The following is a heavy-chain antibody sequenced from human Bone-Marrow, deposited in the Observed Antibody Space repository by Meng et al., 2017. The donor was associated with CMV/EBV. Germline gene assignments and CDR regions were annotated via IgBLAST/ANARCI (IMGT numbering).Heavy chain of an antibody. CDR3: ARGYLMDPAMGPHFDY. CDR1: GGSISSSSYY. D-gene: IGHD5-18*01. V-gene: IGHV4-39*01. J-gene: IGHJ4*02. CDR2: IYYSGST. Sequence: SETLSLTCTVSGGSISSSSYYWGWIRQPPGKGLEWIGSIYYSGSTYYNPSLKSRVTISVDTSKNQFSLKLSSVTAADTAVYYCARGYLMDPAMGPHFDYWAQGTLVTVSS.